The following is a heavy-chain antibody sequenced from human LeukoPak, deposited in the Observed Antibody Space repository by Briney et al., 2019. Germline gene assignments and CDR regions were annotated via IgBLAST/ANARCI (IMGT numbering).Heavy chain of an antibody. V-gene: IGHV4-59*08. CDR3: AREYYYDSIDAFDI. D-gene: IGHD3-22*01. CDR2: IYYSGST. J-gene: IGHJ3*02. CDR1: GGSISSYY. Sequence: PSETLSLTCTVSGGSISSYYWSWIRQPPGKGLEWIGYIYYSGSTNYNPSLKSRVTISVDTSKNQFSLKLSSVTAADTAVYYCAREYYYDSIDAFDIWGQGTMVTVSS.